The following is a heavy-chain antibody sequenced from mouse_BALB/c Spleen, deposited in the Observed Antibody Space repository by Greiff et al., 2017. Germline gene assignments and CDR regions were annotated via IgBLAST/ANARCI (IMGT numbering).Heavy chain of an antibody. CDR2: IWAGGST. V-gene: IGHV2-9*02. Sequence: VQLVESGPGLVAPSQSLSITCTVSGFSLTSYGVQWVRQPPGKGLEWLGVIWAGGSTNYNSALMSRLGISKDNSKSQVFLKMNSLQTDDTATYYCDGGGDYGPCAYWGQGTLVTVSA. CDR3: DGGGDYGPCAY. J-gene: IGHJ3*01. D-gene: IGHD1-1*02. CDR1: GFSLTSYG.